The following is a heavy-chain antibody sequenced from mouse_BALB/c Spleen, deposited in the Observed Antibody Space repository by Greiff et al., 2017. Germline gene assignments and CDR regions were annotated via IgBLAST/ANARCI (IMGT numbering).Heavy chain of an antibody. CDR2: IHPNSGNT. CDR3: ARRDYDYDYYAMDY. CDR1: GYTFTSSW. D-gene: IGHD2-4*01. Sequence: VQLQQSGSVLVRPGASVKLSCKASGYTFTSSWMHWAKQRPGQGLEWIGEIHPNSGNTNYNEKFKGKATLTVDTSSSTAYVDLSSLTSEDSAVYYCARRDYDYDYYAMDYWGQGTSVTVSS. V-gene: IGHV1S130*01. J-gene: IGHJ4*01.